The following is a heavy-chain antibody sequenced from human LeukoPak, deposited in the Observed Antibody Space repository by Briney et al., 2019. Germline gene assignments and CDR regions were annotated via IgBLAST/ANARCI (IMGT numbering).Heavy chain of an antibody. Sequence: GGSLRLSCAASGFNFNSYDMQWVRQSPGKGLEWVTFIRYDGSEKYYADSVKGRFTISRDNSKNTLYLQMNRLRAEDTAVYYCAKDLQFGSGYYTGEALDYWGQGTLVTVSS. CDR1: GFNFNSYD. D-gene: IGHD3-3*01. CDR2: IRYDGSEK. CDR3: AKDLQFGSGYYTGEALDY. J-gene: IGHJ4*02. V-gene: IGHV3-30*02.